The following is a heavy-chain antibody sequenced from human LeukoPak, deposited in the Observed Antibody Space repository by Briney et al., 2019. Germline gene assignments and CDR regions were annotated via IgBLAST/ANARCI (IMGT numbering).Heavy chain of an antibody. J-gene: IGHJ6*02. D-gene: IGHD2-8*01. Sequence: GGSLRLSCAASGFTFSSHGMHWVRQAPGKGLEWVAVISYDGSNKYYADSVKGRFTISRDNSKNTLYLQMNSLRAEDTAVYYCAKDGLGYCTNGVCSAPCYYYYYGMDVWGQGTTVTVSS. CDR1: GFTFSSHG. CDR3: AKDGLGYCTNGVCSAPCYYYYYGMDV. V-gene: IGHV3-30*18. CDR2: ISYDGSNK.